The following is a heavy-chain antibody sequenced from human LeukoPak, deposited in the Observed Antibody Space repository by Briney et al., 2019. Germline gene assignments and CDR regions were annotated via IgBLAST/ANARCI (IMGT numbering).Heavy chain of an antibody. CDR2: IYSGGST. D-gene: IGHD3-16*01. CDR3: ARDNLGDGAFVDY. J-gene: IGHJ4*02. CDR1: GFTVSSNY. Sequence: PEGSLRLSCAASGFTVSSNYMSWVRQAPGKGLEWVSVIYSGGSTYYADSVKGRFTISRDNSKNTLYLQMNSLRAEDTAVYYCARDNLGDGAFVDYWGQGTLVTVSS. V-gene: IGHV3-53*01.